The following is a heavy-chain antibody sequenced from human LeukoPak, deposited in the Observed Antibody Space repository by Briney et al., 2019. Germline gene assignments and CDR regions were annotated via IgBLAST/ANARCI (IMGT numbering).Heavy chain of an antibody. V-gene: IGHV3-23*01. D-gene: IGHD3-16*01. CDR1: GFTFSKYA. CDR2: ISGSGTT. CDR3: TSTLGY. J-gene: IGHJ4*02. Sequence: GGSLRLSCAASGFTFSKYAMTWVRQAPGKGLEWVSSISGSGTTYYADSVKGRFTISRDNSKNTLYLQVNSLKTEDTAVYYCTSTLGYWGQGTLVTVSS.